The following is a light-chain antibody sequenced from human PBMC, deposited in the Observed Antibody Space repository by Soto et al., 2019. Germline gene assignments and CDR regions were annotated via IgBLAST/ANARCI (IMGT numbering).Light chain of an antibody. V-gene: IGLV2-14*01. Sequence: QSVLTQPASVSGSPGQSITISCTGSSSDVGNYNYVSWYQQHPGKVPKLMIFEVTNRPSGISNRFSGSKSGSTASLTISGLQPEDEADYYCNSYTSSSTLVFGTGTKLTV. J-gene: IGLJ1*01. CDR1: SSDVGNYNY. CDR3: NSYTSSSTLV. CDR2: EVT.